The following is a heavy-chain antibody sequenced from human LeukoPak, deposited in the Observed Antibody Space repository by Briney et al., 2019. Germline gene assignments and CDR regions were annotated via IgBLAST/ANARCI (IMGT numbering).Heavy chain of an antibody. V-gene: IGHV3-74*01. D-gene: IGHD6-6*01. CDR1: GFTFSRYS. J-gene: IGHJ4*02. CDR2: VNSDGSGT. Sequence: GGSLRLSCAASGFTFSRYSMHWVRQAPGKGLVWVSHVNSDGSGTDYADSVKGRFTISRGNAKNTLYLQMNSLRAEDTAVYYCARVLSGYASSLGYWGQGTLVTVSA. CDR3: ARVLSGYASSLGY.